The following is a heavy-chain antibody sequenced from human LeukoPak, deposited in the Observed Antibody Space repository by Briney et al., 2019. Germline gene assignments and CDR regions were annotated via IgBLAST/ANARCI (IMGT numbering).Heavy chain of an antibody. J-gene: IGHJ4*02. CDR1: GFTFNTYG. D-gene: IGHD2-21*02. V-gene: IGHV3-23*01. Sequence: PGGSLRLSCAASGFTFNTYGMSWVRQAPGKGLEWVSGISGSGGATYYADSVKGRFTISRDNPKNTLYLQMNSLRAEDTAVYYCARDLAYCGGDCYLALRHFDYWGQGTLVTVSS. CDR3: ARDLAYCGGDCYLALRHFDY. CDR2: ISGSGGAT.